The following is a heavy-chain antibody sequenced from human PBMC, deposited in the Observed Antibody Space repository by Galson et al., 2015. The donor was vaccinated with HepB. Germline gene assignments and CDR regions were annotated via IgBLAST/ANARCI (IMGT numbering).Heavy chain of an antibody. CDR3: AKDPYSDNWYYFDY. CDR2: IRYDGSNE. D-gene: IGHD6-13*01. J-gene: IGHJ4*02. V-gene: IGHV3-30*02. Sequence: SLRLSCAASGFTFSSYGMHWVRQAPGKGLEWVAFIRYDGSNEYYADSVKGRFTISRDNSKKTLYLQMNSLRGDDTAVYYCAKDPYSDNWYYFDYWGQGTLVTVSS. CDR1: GFTFSSYG.